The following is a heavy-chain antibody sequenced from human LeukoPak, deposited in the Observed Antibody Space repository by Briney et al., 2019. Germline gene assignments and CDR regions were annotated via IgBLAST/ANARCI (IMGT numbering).Heavy chain of an antibody. V-gene: IGHV4-34*01. CDR2: INHSGST. CDR1: GGSFSGYY. D-gene: IGHD3-22*01. CDR3: ARGLDRPRSPTMIDARGS. Sequence: PSETLSLTCAVYGGSFSGYYWSWIRQPPGKGLEWIGEINHSGSTNYNPSLKSRVTISVDTSKNQFSLKLSSVTAADTAVYYCARGLDRPRSPTMIDARGSWGQGTMVTVSS. J-gene: IGHJ3*01.